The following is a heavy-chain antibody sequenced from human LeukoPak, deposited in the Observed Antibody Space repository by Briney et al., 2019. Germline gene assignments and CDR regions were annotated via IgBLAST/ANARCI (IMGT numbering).Heavy chain of an antibody. V-gene: IGHV4-59*08. CDR2: IFYSGST. CDR3: ARYYRYYYMDV. Sequence: SETLSLTCTVSGGSISSYYWTWIRQPPGKGLEWIGYIFYSGSTNYNPSLKSRVTTSVDTSKNQFSLKLSSVTAADTAVYYCARYYRYYYMDVWGKGTTVTVSS. CDR1: GGSISSYY. J-gene: IGHJ6*03.